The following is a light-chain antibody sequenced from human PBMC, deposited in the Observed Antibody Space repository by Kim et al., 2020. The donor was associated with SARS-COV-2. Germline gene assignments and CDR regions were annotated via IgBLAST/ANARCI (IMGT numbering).Light chain of an antibody. CDR3: QAWDSSTAVV. CDR2: QDS. CDR1: KLGDKY. J-gene: IGLJ2*01. V-gene: IGLV3-1*01. Sequence: SYELTQPPSVSVSPGQTASITCSGDKLGDKYACWYQQKPGQSPVLVIYQDSKRPSGIPERFSGSSSGNTATLTISGTQAMDEADYYCQAWDSSTAVVFGG.